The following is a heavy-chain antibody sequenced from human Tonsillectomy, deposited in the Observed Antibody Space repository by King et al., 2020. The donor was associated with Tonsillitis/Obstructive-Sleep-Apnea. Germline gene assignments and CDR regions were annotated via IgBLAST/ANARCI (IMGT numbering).Heavy chain of an antibody. V-gene: IGHV4-28*01. D-gene: IGHD3-22*01. J-gene: IGHJ4*02. CDR3: ARMARGIVVDAFLDY. Sequence: VQLQESGPGLVKPSYTLSLTCAVSGYSISSSNWWGWIRQPPGKGLEWIGYIYYSGSTYHNPSLKSRVTMSVDTSKNQFSLKLSSVTAVDTAVYYCARMARGIVVDAFLDYWGQGTLVTVSS. CDR2: IYYSGST. CDR1: GYSISSSNW.